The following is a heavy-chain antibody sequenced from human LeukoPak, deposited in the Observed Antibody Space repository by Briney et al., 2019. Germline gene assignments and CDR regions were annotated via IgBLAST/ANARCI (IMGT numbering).Heavy chain of an antibody. CDR3: ARDSEKDRFDP. CDR1: GGSFSDYY. CDR2: INHSGST. J-gene: IGHJ5*02. Sequence: SETLSLTCAVYGGSFSDYYWSWIRQPPGKGLEWIGEINHSGSTNYNPSLKSRVTISVDTSKNQFSLKLSSVTAADTAVYYCARDSEKDRFDPWGQGTLVTVSS. V-gene: IGHV4-34*01. D-gene: IGHD2-15*01.